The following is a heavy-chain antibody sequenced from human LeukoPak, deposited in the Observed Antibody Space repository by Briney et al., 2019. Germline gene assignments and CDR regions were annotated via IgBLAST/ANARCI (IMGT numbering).Heavy chain of an antibody. D-gene: IGHD3-3*01. CDR2: ISGSGGST. J-gene: IGHJ4*02. CDR3: AKVFRDFWPEVDY. V-gene: IGHV3-23*01. CDR1: GFTFSAYA. Sequence: GGSLRLSCAASGFTFSAYAMFWVRQAPGKGLEWVSTISGSGGSTYYADSVKGRFTISRDNSKNTLYLQVNSLRAEDTAVYYCAKVFRDFWPEVDYWGQGTLVTVSS.